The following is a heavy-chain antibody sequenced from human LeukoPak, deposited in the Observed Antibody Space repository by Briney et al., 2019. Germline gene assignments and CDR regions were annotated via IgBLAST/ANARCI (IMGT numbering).Heavy chain of an antibody. Sequence: PGGSLRLSCAVSGFTVSSNYMSWVRQAPGEGLEWVSVIYSDRSTYYADSVKGRFTISRDNAKNSLYLQMNSLRVEDTAVYYCAKVAKYYYGSETYYFFEHWGQGTPVTASS. J-gene: IGHJ4*02. D-gene: IGHD3-10*01. CDR2: IYSDRST. CDR1: GFTVSSNY. CDR3: AKVAKYYYGSETYYFFEH. V-gene: IGHV3-53*01.